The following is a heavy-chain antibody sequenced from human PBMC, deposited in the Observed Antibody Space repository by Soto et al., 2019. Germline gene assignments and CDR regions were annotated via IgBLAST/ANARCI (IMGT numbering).Heavy chain of an antibody. CDR2: IYHSGST. J-gene: IGHJ3*02. CDR1: GGSISSGGYS. D-gene: IGHD1-1*01. V-gene: IGHV4-30-2*01. Sequence: SETLSLTCAVSGGSISSGGYSWSWIRQPPGKGLEWIGYIYHSGSTYYNPSLKSRVTISVDRSKNQFSLKLSSVTAADTAVYYCASASKSHGNREAFDIWGQGTMVTVSS. CDR3: ASASKSHGNREAFDI.